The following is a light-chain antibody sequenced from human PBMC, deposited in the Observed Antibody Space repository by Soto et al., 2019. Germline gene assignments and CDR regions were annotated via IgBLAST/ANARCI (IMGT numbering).Light chain of an antibody. CDR3: QQYYSTPIT. CDR2: WAS. CDR1: QSVLYSSNNKNY. V-gene: IGKV4-1*01. J-gene: IGKJ5*01. Sequence: DIVMTQSPDSLAVSLGERATINCKSSQSVLYSSNNKNYLXXXXXXPXXPPKLLIYWASTRESGVPDRFSGSGSGTDFTLTISSLQAEDVAVYYCQQYYSTPITFGQGTRLEIK.